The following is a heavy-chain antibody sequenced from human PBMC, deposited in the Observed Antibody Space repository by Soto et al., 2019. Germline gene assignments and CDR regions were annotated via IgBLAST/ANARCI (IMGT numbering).Heavy chain of an antibody. CDR2: ISGSDGST. CDR3: AKERCSGYYFFDY. J-gene: IGHJ4*02. V-gene: IGHV3-23*01. Sequence: EVQLLESGGGLVQPGGSLRLSCAASGFTFSNYAMSWVRQAPGEGLEWVSTISGSDGSTYYADSVKGRFAISRDISKNTLYLQMNSLRAEDTAIYYCAKERCSGYYFFDYWGQGTLVTVSS. CDR1: GFTFSNYA. D-gene: IGHD5-12*01.